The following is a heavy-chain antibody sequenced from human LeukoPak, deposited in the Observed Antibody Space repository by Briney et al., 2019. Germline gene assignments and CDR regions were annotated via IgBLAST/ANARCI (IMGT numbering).Heavy chain of an antibody. V-gene: IGHV4-30-4*01. CDR3: ASYFVGNGGRGY. CDR1: TFGDYA. D-gene: IGHD3-10*02. CDR2: VYDSWNN. Sequence: TFGDYAMSWIRQPPGKGLEWLGSVYDSWNNYYNPSLESRITMSVDTSKNQYSLELSSVIAADTAVYYCASYFVGNGGRGYWGQGALVTVSS. J-gene: IGHJ4*02.